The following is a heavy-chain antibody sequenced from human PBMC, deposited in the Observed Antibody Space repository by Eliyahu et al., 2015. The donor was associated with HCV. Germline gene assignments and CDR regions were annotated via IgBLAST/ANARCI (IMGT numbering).Heavy chain of an antibody. J-gene: IGHJ5*01. CDR3: ARSWGGWFDS. Sequence: ESGGGLVQPGGSLRLSCGVSGFTISSFWMSWVRQAPGKGLQWVANIKQDGSERYYVDSVRGRFTISRDNANNSLYLEMNNLRDDDTATYYCARSWGGWFDSWGQGVRVTVSS. V-gene: IGHV3-7*03. CDR1: GFTISSFW. D-gene: IGHD3-16*01. CDR2: IKQDGSER.